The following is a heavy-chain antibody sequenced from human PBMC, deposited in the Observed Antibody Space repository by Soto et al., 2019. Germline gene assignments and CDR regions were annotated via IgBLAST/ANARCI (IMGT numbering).Heavy chain of an antibody. CDR1: GFTFDDYA. Sequence: EVQLVESGGGLVQPGRSLRLSCAASGFTFDDYAMHWVRQAPGKGLEWVAGLTWNSGSIAYADSVKGRFTISRDNAKNSLRLQMNSLRPEDTALYYCAKGWALYLASAFEIWCQGTMVTVSS. D-gene: IGHD3-16*01. CDR3: AKGWALYLASAFEI. CDR2: LTWNSGSI. V-gene: IGHV3-9*01. J-gene: IGHJ3*02.